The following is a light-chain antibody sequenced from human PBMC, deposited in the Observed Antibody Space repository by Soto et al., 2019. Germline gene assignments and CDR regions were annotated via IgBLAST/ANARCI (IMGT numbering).Light chain of an antibody. V-gene: IGKV1-5*01. CDR1: QSISSR. CDR3: QQYNSYST. J-gene: IGKJ1*01. Sequence: DIQMTQSPSTLSASVGDRVTITCRASQSISSRLAWYQQKPGKAPKLLIYDASSLESGVPSRFSGSGSGTEFTLNISSLQPDDFATYYCQQYNSYSTFGQGTKVDIX. CDR2: DAS.